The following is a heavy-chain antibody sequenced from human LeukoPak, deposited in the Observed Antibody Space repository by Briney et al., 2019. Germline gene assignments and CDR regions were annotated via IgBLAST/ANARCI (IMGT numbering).Heavy chain of an antibody. CDR1: GGSFSGYY. CDR2: INHSGST. D-gene: IGHD3-10*01. V-gene: IGHV4-34*01. Sequence: PSATLSLTCAVYGGSFSGYYWSWIRQLPGKGLEWIGEINHSGSTNYNPSLKSRVTISVDTSKNQFSLKLSSVTAADTAVYYCARGYYGSGSYAYNWFDPWGQGTLVTFSS. CDR3: ARGYYGSGSYAYNWFDP. J-gene: IGHJ5*02.